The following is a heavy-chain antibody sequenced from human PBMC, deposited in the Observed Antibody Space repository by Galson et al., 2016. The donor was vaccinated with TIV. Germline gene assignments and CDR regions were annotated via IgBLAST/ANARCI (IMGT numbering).Heavy chain of an antibody. CDR3: VSGMGSGRPRNFDY. Sequence: SVKVSCKASGYTFTSYDINWVRQATGQGLEWMGIINPSDGTTVYALSFQGRVTMTRDTSTSTVYMELSSLTSEDTAVYYCVSGMGSGRPRNFDYWGQGTLVTVST. V-gene: IGHV1-46*03. D-gene: IGHD3-10*01. CDR2: INPSDGTT. J-gene: IGHJ4*02. CDR1: GYTFTSYD.